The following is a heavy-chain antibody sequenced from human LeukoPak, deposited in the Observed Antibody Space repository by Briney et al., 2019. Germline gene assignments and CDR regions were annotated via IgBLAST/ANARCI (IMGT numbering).Heavy chain of an antibody. Sequence: GGSLRLSCAASELMFSSYAMSWVRQAPGKGLEWVSGISDDSGSTYYADSVRGRFTISRDNSKNTLYLQMNSLRAEDTAVYYCARGNRLSPFDYWGQGTLVTVSS. J-gene: IGHJ4*02. CDR1: ELMFSSYA. D-gene: IGHD2-8*01. V-gene: IGHV3-23*01. CDR2: ISDDSGST. CDR3: ARGNRLSPFDY.